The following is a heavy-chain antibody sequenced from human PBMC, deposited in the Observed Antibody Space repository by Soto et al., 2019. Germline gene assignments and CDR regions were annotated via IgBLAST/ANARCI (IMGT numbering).Heavy chain of an antibody. CDR2: INQDGSEK. J-gene: IGHJ5*02. CDR3: SRSLHA. V-gene: IGHV3-7*01. CDR1: VFTLSTYW. Sequence: GGSLRLSCAASVFTLSTYWMDWVRQTPGKWLEWVANINQDGSEKNYVDSVKGRFTIYRDNAKTSLYLQMSSLTAEDSALYCPSRSLHALGQATLVILSS.